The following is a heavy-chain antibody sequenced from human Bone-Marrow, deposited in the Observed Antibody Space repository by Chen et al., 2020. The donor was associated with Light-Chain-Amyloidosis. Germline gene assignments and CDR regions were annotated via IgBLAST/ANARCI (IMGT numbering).Heavy chain of an antibody. D-gene: IGHD5-12*01. CDR2: IYPDDSDA. CDR1: GYTFPNYW. J-gene: IGHJ4*02. V-gene: IGHV5-51*01. Sequence: EVQLEQSGPEVEKPGESLKISCKGSGYTFPNYWIGWVRQMPGKGLEWMVVIYPDDSDARYSPTFEGQVTISADKSITTAYMQWRSLKASDTAMYYCARRRDGYNFDYWGQGTLVTVSS. CDR3: ARRRDGYNFDY.